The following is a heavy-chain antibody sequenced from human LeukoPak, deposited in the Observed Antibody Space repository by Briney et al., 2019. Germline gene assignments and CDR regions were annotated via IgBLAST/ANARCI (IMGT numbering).Heavy chain of an antibody. V-gene: IGHV4-34*01. CDR2: VNHSGNS. J-gene: IGHJ4*02. D-gene: IGHD2-21*01. CDR1: GGSFTDYY. Sequence: SETLSLTCAVYGGSFTDYYWTWIRQSPEKGLEWIGEVNHSGNSKYNPSLKSQVTISVDTSKNQFSLKLTSVTAADTAMYYCARGLSHMKIAINNAWITTRYFDYWGQGILVTVSP. CDR3: ARGLSHMKIAINNAWITTRYFDY.